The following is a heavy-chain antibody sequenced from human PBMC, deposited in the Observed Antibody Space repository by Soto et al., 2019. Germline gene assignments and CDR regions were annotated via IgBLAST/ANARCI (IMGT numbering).Heavy chain of an antibody. D-gene: IGHD3-16*01. V-gene: IGHV3-74*03. Sequence: GSLRLSCGASGFSLSPYWMHWLRQAPGRGLEWVSRLSSDGFGAAYADSVKGRFFISRDIARNTLFLQMNSLRADDTAVYYCARDLGGPDYWGRGTSVTVSS. CDR2: LSSDGFGA. CDR3: ARDLGGPDY. CDR1: GFSLSPYW. J-gene: IGHJ4*02.